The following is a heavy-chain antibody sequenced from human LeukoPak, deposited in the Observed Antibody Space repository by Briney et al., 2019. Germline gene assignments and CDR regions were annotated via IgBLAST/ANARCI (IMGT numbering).Heavy chain of an antibody. CDR2: IYHSGST. D-gene: IGHD3-22*01. CDR1: GYSIISGYY. V-gene: IGHV4-38-2*02. J-gene: IGHJ3*02. Sequence: SETLSLTCTVSGYSIISGYYWGWIRQPPGKGLEWIGSIYHSGSTYYNPSLKSRVTISVDTSKNHFSLKLSSLTAADTAVYFCARGPYSYGSSGAFDIWGQGTMVTVSS. CDR3: ARGPYSYGSSGAFDI.